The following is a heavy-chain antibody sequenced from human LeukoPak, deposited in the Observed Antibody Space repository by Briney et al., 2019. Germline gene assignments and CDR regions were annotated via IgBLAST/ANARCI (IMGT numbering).Heavy chain of an antibody. CDR3: VRDRGTYRPIDY. D-gene: IGHD1-26*01. V-gene: IGHV3-30*04. CDR1: GFAFSSYA. J-gene: IGHJ4*02. Sequence: GGSLRLSCAASGFAFSSYAMHWVRQAPGKGLEWLAVVSSDGVDKFYADSVRGRFTISRDNAQNSLYLQMNSLRAEDTAIYYCVRDRGTYRPIDYWGQGTLVTVSS. CDR2: VSSDGVDK.